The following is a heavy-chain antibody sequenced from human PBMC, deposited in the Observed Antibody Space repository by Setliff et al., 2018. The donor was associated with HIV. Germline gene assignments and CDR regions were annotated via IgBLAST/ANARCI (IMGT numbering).Heavy chain of an antibody. CDR1: GGSISNSSSY. D-gene: IGHD2-2*02. CDR3: GRHSLYGPAAISALDY. J-gene: IGHJ4*02. CDR2: IYSSRWS. Sequence: PSETLSLTCTVSGGSISNSSSYWGWIRQTPGKGLEWIGSIYSSRWSYYNPSLQSRLTLSIDSSRSQFSLNLRSVTAADTAVYYCGRHSLYGPAAISALDYWVQGALVTVSS. V-gene: IGHV4-39*01.